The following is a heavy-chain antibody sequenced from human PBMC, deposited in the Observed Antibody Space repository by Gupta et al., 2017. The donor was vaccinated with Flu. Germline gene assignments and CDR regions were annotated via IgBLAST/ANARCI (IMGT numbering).Heavy chain of an antibody. Sequence: QVQLVQSGAEVKMPGASVRVSCESFGYTFTDFIHYYIHWVRQAPGQGLEWMGWIRPYNGDTTYAQRFQGRVTLTRDTSSNTAYLELTRLRSDDTAMYYCVRVSTGWHFDFWGQGTLVVVSS. V-gene: IGHV1-2*02. CDR3: VRVSTGWHFDF. CDR2: IRPYNGDT. CDR1: GYTFTDFIHYY. D-gene: IGHD1-1*01. J-gene: IGHJ4*02.